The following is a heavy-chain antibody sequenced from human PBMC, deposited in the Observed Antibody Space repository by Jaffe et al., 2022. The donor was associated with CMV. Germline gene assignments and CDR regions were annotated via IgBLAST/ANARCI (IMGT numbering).Heavy chain of an antibody. V-gene: IGHV3-23*01. J-gene: IGHJ6*02. D-gene: IGHD2-2*01. CDR1: EFTFSSFV. CDR3: ANIPTRGYYGLDV. Sequence: EVQLLESGGGLVQPGGSLRLSCAASEFTFSSFVMSWVRQAPGKALEWVSSISTTGDTAYYADSVKGRFTISRDNSKNTLFLQMNSLRAEDTALYFCANIPTRGYYGLDVWGQGTTVTVSS. CDR2: ISTTGDTA.